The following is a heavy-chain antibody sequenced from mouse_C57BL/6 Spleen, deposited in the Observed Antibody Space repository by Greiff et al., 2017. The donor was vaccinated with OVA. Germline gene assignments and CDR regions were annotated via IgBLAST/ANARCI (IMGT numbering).Heavy chain of an antibody. J-gene: IGHJ2*01. V-gene: IGHV1-85*01. CDR3: ARPLITTVVALDY. CDR1: GYTFPSYD. Sequence: QVQLKESGPELVKPGASVKLSCKASGYTFPSYDINWVKQRPGQGLEWIGWIYPRDGSTKYNEKFKGKATLTVDTSSSTAYMELHSLTSEDSAVYFCARPLITTVVALDYWGQGTTLTVSS. CDR2: IYPRDGST. D-gene: IGHD1-1*01.